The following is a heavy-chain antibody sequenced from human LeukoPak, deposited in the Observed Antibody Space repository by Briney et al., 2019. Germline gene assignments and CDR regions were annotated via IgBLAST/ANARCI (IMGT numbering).Heavy chain of an antibody. D-gene: IGHD3-3*01. V-gene: IGHV3-23*01. CDR2: ISGSGGST. CDR1: GFTFSSYA. CDR3: AKCSTTGRLERIFS. Sequence: PGGSLRLSCAASGFTFSSYAMSWVRQAPGKGLEWVSAISGSGGSTYYADSVKGRFTVSRDNSKNTLYLQMNSLRAEDTAVYYCAKCSTTGRLERIFSWGQGTLVTVAS. J-gene: IGHJ5*02.